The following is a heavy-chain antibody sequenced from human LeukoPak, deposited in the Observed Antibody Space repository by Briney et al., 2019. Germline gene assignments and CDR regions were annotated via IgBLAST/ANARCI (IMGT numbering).Heavy chain of an antibody. Sequence: ASVKVSCKASGGTFSSYAISWVRQAPGQGLEWMGWITTYNGNTNFAQKVQGRVTMTTDTSTSTAYMELRSLRSDDTAVYYCTRGGDYEGPNYFDYWGQGTLVTVSS. V-gene: IGHV1-18*01. D-gene: IGHD3-22*01. CDR3: TRGGDYEGPNYFDY. CDR2: ITTYNGNT. CDR1: GGTFSSYA. J-gene: IGHJ4*02.